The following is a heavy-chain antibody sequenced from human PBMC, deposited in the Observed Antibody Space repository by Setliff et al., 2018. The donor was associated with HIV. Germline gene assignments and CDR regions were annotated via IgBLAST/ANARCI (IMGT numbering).Heavy chain of an antibody. Sequence: ASVKVSCKASGYSFTADGISWVRQAPGQGFEWMGWINIDSGNTNYAQKFQDRVTVTTDTSTNTTYMELRGLRSDDTATYYCARVHSGASGLVRAGFYFWGQGTLVTVSS. CDR2: INIDSGNT. V-gene: IGHV1-18*01. D-gene: IGHD3-10*01. CDR3: ARVHSGASGLVRAGFYF. CDR1: GYSFTADG. J-gene: IGHJ4*01.